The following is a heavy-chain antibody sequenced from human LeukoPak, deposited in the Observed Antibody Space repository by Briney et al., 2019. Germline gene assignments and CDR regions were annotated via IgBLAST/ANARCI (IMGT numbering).Heavy chain of an antibody. V-gene: IGHV3-21*01. CDR2: ITSSSSYI. J-gene: IGHJ6*03. D-gene: IGHD1-26*01. CDR3: ARDPYSGGYSSYYYYYMDV. Sequence: PGGSLRISCAASGFTFSNYNMNWVRHAPGKGLEWVSSITSSSSYIFYADSVKGRFTISRDNAKNSLYLQMNSLRAEDTAVYYCARDPYSGGYSSYYYYYMDVWGKGTTVTISS. CDR1: GFTFSNYN.